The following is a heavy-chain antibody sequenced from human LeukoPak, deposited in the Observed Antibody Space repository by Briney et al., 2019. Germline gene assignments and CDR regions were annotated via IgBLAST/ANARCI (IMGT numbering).Heavy chain of an antibody. D-gene: IGHD2-2*01. CDR2: INPSGGST. J-gene: IGHJ6*02. Sequence: GASVKVSCKASGYTFTSYYMHWVRQAPGQGLEWMGIINPSGGSTSYAQKFQGRVTMTRDTSTSTVYMELSSLRSEDTAVYYCAGWAGVVVPAANNYGMDVWGQGTTVTVSS. CDR1: GYTFTSYY. V-gene: IGHV1-46*01. CDR3: AGWAGVVVPAANNYGMDV.